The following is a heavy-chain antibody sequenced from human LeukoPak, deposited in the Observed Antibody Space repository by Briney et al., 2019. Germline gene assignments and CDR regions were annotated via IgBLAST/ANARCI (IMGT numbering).Heavy chain of an antibody. CDR3: ARGVRFLEWSNMDV. CDR2: IIPIFGTA. V-gene: IGHV1-69*05. Sequence: ASVKVSCKASGGTLSSYAISWVRQAPGQGLEWMGGIIPIFGTANYAQKFQGRVTITTDESTSTAYMELSSLRSEDTAVYYCARGVRFLEWSNMDVWGKGTTVTVSS. J-gene: IGHJ6*03. D-gene: IGHD3-3*01. CDR1: GGTLSSYA.